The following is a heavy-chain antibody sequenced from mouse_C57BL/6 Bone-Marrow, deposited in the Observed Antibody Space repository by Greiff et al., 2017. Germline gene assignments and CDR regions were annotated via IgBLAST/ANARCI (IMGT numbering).Heavy chain of an antibody. CDR2: IRNKANGYTT. Sequence: EVKVVESGGGLVQPGGSLSLSCAASGFTFTDYYMSWVRQPPGKALEWLGFIRNKANGYTTEYSASVKERFTISRDNSQSILYLQMNALRAEDSATCCCARSYGSSSFAYWGQGTLVTVSA. D-gene: IGHD1-1*01. V-gene: IGHV7-3*01. CDR1: GFTFTDYY. CDR3: ARSYGSSSFAY. J-gene: IGHJ3*01.